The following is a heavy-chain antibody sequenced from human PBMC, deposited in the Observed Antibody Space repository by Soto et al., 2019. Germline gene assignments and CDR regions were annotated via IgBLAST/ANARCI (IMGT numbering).Heavy chain of an antibody. CDR2: INHSGST. CDR1: GGSFSGYY. J-gene: IGHJ4*02. Sequence: QVQLQQWGAGLLKPSETLSLTCAVYGGSFSGYYWSWIRQPPGKGLEWIGEINHSGSTNYNPSLKSRVTISVDTSKNQFSLKRSSVTAADTAVYYCARFGQYDFDYWGQGTLVTVSS. CDR3: ARFGQYDFDY. D-gene: IGHD3-16*01. V-gene: IGHV4-34*01.